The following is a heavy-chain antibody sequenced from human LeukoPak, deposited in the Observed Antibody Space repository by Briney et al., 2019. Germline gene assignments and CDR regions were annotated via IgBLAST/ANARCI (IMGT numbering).Heavy chain of an antibody. V-gene: IGHV4-34*01. Sequence: PSETLSLTCAVYGGSFSGYYWSWIRQPPGKGLEWIGEINHSGSTNYNPSLKSRVTILVDTSKNQFSLKLSSVTAADTAVYYCARRNPRYYDFWSGYMDVWGKGTTVTVSS. D-gene: IGHD3-3*01. J-gene: IGHJ6*03. CDR2: INHSGST. CDR3: ARRNPRYYDFWSGYMDV. CDR1: GGSFSGYY.